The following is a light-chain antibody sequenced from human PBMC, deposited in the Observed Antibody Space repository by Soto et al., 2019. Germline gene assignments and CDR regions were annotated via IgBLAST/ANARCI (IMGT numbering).Light chain of an antibody. CDR2: EVT. CDR3: SSYGGNSNYV. V-gene: IGLV2-8*01. CDR1: SSDVGLYDY. J-gene: IGLJ1*01. Sequence: QSALTQPPSASGSPGQSVTISCTGTSSDVGLYDYVSWYQQHPGKVPKLLIYEVTQRPSGVPDRFSGSKSGNTASLTVSGLQAEDEADYYCSSYGGNSNYVFGTGTKATL.